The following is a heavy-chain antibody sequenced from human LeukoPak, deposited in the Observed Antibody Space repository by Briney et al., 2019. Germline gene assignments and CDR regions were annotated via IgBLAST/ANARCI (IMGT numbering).Heavy chain of an antibody. D-gene: IGHD3-22*01. J-gene: IGHJ2*01. CDR1: GGSISSGGYS. V-gene: IGHV4-30-2*01. CDR2: IYHSGST. CDR3: ARDGYYDSSGYYHRYFDL. Sequence: SQTLSLTCAVSGGSISSGGYSWSWIRQPPGKGLEWIGYIYHSGSTYYNPSLKSRVTISVDRSKNQFSLKLSSVTAADTAVYYCARDGYYDSSGYYHRYFDLWGRGTLVTVSS.